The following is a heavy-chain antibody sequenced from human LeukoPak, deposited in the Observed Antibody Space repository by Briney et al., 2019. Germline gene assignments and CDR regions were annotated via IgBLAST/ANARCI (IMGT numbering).Heavy chain of an antibody. V-gene: IGHV3-21*01. Sequence: GGSLRLSCAASGFTFSSYSMNWVRQAPGKGLVWVSSISSSSSYIYYADSVKGRFTISRDNAKNSLYLQMNSLRAEDTAVYYCARGATGYGSWFDPWGQGTLVTVSS. J-gene: IGHJ5*02. CDR3: ARGATGYGSWFDP. D-gene: IGHD5-12*01. CDR2: ISSSSSYI. CDR1: GFTFSSYS.